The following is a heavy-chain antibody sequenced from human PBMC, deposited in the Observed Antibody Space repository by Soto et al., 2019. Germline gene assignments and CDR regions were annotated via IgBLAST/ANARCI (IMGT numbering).Heavy chain of an antibody. CDR3: ARGRASGSYYLLDY. Sequence: QVXXVQSGAEVKKPGAXVKVSCXXSGXTFTXYDINWVRQATGHGLEWMGXINPNSGNIGYAQKFQGRVTMTRDTAIRTAYMEVSRLRSDDTAVYYCARGRASGSYYLLDYWGQGTLVTVSS. J-gene: IGHJ4*02. CDR2: INPNSGNI. CDR1: GXTFTXYD. D-gene: IGHD3-10*01. V-gene: IGHV1-8*01.